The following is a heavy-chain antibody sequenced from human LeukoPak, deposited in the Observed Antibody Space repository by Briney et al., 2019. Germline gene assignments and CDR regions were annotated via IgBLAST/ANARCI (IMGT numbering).Heavy chain of an antibody. D-gene: IGHD3-3*01. V-gene: IGHV3-7*01. Sequence: QPGGSLRLSCAASGFTFSSYWMSWVRQAPGKGLEWVASIKQDGSEKYYVDSVKGRFTNSRDNAKNSLYLQMNSLRAEDTAVYYCARHLGVVMDYYYGMDVWGQGTTVTVSS. CDR3: ARHLGVVMDYYYGMDV. CDR1: GFTFSSYW. J-gene: IGHJ6*02. CDR2: IKQDGSEK.